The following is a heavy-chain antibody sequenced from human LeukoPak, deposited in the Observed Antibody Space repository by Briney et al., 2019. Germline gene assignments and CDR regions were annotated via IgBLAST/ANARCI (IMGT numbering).Heavy chain of an antibody. V-gene: IGHV3-48*04. Sequence: GGSLRLSCAASGFTFSSYSMNWVRQAPGKGLEWVSYISSSSSTIYYADSVKGRFTISRDNAKNSLYLQMNSLRAEDTAVYYCARVRYGSGSHMDVWGQGTTVTVSS. D-gene: IGHD3-10*01. CDR2: ISSSSSTI. J-gene: IGHJ6*02. CDR3: ARVRYGSGSHMDV. CDR1: GFTFSSYS.